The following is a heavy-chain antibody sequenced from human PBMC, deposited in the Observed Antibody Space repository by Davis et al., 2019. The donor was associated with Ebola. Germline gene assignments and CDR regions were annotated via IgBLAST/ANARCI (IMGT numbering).Heavy chain of an antibody. CDR3: ARDGGGFDY. D-gene: IGHD3-16*01. J-gene: IGHJ4*02. V-gene: IGHV4-59*01. CDR2: IYSSGTT. CDR1: GGSISPYS. Sequence: SETLSLTCAVSGGSISPYSWRWIRQPPGKGLEWIGYIYSSGTTSYNPSLKSRVTISVDTSKNQFSLKLNSVTAADTAVYYCARDGGGFDYWGRGTLVTVSS.